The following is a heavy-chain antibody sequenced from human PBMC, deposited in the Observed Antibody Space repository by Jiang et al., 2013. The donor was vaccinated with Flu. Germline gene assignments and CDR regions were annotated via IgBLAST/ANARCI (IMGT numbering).Heavy chain of an antibody. CDR3: ARMEFSGWYVMDY. J-gene: IGHJ4*02. V-gene: IGHV3-48*03. Sequence: FSSYEMNWSPGSRKGLDGFHTLRSSGSTIYYADSVKGRFTISRDNAKNSLYLQMNSLRAEDTAVYYCARMEFSGWYVMDYWGQGTLVTVSS. D-gene: IGHD6-19*01. CDR2: LRSSGSTI. CDR1: FSSYE.